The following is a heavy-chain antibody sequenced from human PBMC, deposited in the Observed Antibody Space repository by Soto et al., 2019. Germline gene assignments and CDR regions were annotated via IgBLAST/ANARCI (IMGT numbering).Heavy chain of an antibody. CDR2: INCDGGST. D-gene: IGHD6-19*01. Sequence: AGGSLRLSCAASGFTFDDYGMSWVRQAPGKGLEWVSGINCDGGSTGYADSVKGRFTISRDNAKNTLYLQMNSLRGEDTAVYYCVRDSSGSYWGQGTLVTVSS. CDR1: GFTFDDYG. V-gene: IGHV3-20*04. J-gene: IGHJ4*02. CDR3: VRDSSGSY.